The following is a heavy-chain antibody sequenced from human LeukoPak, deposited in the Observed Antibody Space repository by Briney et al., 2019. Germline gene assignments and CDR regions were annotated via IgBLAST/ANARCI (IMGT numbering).Heavy chain of an antibody. D-gene: IGHD6-19*01. V-gene: IGHV3-53*01. CDR2: TYSGGST. CDR3: AKDAQIAVAGSIDY. CDR1: GFNVGRNY. Sequence: GGSLRLSCAASGFNVGRNYMSWVRQAPGKGLECVSITYSGGSTYYADSVKGRFTISRDNSKNTVYLQINSLRAEDTAVYYCAKDAQIAVAGSIDYWGQGTLVTVSS. J-gene: IGHJ4*02.